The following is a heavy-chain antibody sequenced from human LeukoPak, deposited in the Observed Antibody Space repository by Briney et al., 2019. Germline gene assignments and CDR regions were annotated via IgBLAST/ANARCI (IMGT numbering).Heavy chain of an antibody. Sequence: GGSLRLSCVASGFTFSGCSLNWVRQAPGKGLEWLSSIRKDSSELFYADSVRGRFTISRDNAKNSLYLQMNSLRVEDTAVYYCAKDLQQLEAFDSWGQGTLVTVSS. CDR3: AKDLQQLEAFDS. V-gene: IGHV3-21*01. D-gene: IGHD1-1*01. J-gene: IGHJ4*02. CDR1: GFTFSGCS. CDR2: IRKDSSEL.